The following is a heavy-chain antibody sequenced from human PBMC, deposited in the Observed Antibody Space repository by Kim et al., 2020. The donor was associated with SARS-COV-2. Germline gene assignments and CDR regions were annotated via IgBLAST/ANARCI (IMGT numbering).Heavy chain of an antibody. Sequence: LSLTCAASGVTVSSNYMSWVRQTPGKGLEWVSVIYSGGSTYYADSVKGRFTISRDNSKNTLYLQMNSLRAEDTAVYYCARDLGDYGMDVWGQGTTVTVSS. CDR3: ARDLGDYGMDV. D-gene: IGHD3-10*01. V-gene: IGHV3-53*01. CDR2: IYSGGST. J-gene: IGHJ6*02. CDR1: GVTVSSNY.